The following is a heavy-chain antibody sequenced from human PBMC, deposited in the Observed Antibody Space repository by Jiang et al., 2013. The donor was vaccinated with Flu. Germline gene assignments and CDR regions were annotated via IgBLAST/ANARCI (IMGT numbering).Heavy chain of an antibody. V-gene: IGHV5-51*01. Sequence: VQLVESRAEVKKPGESLKISCSGSGYSFSDFWIAWVRQMPGKGLEWMGIIYPKDAQTRYSPSFQGQVTISADKFISVAYLQWSRLKASDSGVYYCASAKAGSCIDGTCYSALNIWGPGTKVTVSS. CDR1: GYSFSDFW. CDR2: IYPKDAQT. CDR3: ASAKAGSCIDGTCYSALNI. J-gene: IGHJ3*02. D-gene: IGHD2-15*01.